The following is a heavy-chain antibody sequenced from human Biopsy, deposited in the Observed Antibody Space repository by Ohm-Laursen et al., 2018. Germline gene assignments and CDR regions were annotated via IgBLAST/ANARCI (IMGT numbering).Heavy chain of an antibody. CDR3: ARVPAYPSIDGYYGLDL. CDR2: LTPTSGNA. Sequence: ASVKVSCQASGYPFAGYYLPWVRQAPGHGLAWLGWLTPTSGNATSAQSFQGSLTVTRDTSIPTAYMELTSLTSDDTAIYYCARVPAYPSIDGYYGLDLWGQGTTVIVSS. J-gene: IGHJ6*02. V-gene: IGHV1-2*02. CDR1: GYPFAGYY. D-gene: IGHD2-15*01.